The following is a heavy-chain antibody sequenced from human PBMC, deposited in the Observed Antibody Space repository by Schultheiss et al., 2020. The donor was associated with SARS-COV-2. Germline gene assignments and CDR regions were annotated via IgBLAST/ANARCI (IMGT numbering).Heavy chain of an antibody. D-gene: IGHD4-17*01. J-gene: IGHJ4*02. CDR2: IYYSGST. CDR3: ARRQPTVTTGWYFDY. CDR1: GGSISSYY. Sequence: SETLSLTCTVSGGSISSYYWSWIRQPPGKGLEWIGYIYYSGSTYYNPSLKSRVTISVDTSKNQFSLKLSSVTAADTAVYYCARRQPTVTTGWYFDYWGQGTLVTVSS. V-gene: IGHV4-59*01.